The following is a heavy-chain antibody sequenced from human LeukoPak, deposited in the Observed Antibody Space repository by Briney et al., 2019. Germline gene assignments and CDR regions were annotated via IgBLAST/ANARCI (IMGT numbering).Heavy chain of an antibody. CDR1: GYTFTSYG. D-gene: IGHD6-13*01. CDR3: ARDLFGMESSSWYTTPFDY. CDR2: ISAYNGNT. J-gene: IGHJ4*02. Sequence: ASVKVSCKASGYTFTSYGISWVRQAPGQGLEWMGWISAYNGNTNYAQKLQGRVTMTSDTSTSTAYMEPRSLRSDDTAVYYCARDLFGMESSSWYTTPFDYWGQGTLVTVSS. V-gene: IGHV1-18*01.